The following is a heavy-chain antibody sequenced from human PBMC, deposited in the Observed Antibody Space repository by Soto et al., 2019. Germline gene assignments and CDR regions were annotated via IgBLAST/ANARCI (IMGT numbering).Heavy chain of an antibody. D-gene: IGHD3-9*01. Sequence: PSETLSLTCTVSGGSISSSSYYWGWIRQPPGKGLEWIGSIYYSGSTYYNPSLKSRVTISVDTSKNQFSLKLSSVTAADTAVYYCARQGGYFDWLLYFDYWGQGTLVNVSS. CDR1: GGSISSSSYY. V-gene: IGHV4-39*01. J-gene: IGHJ4*02. CDR2: IYYSGST. CDR3: ARQGGYFDWLLYFDY.